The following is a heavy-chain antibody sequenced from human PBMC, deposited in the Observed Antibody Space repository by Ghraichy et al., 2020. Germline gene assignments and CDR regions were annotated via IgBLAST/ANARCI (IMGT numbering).Heavy chain of an antibody. CDR2: IYYSGST. CDR3: ARHVVSSWTYYYYGMDV. V-gene: IGHV4-39*01. J-gene: IGHJ6*02. Sequence: SETLSLTCTVSGGSISSSSYYWGWIRQPPGKGLEWIGSIYYSGSTYYNPSLKSRVTISVDTSKNQFSLKLSSVTAADTAVYYCARHVVSSWTYYYYGMDVWGQGTTVTVSS. CDR1: GGSISSSSYY. D-gene: IGHD6-13*01.